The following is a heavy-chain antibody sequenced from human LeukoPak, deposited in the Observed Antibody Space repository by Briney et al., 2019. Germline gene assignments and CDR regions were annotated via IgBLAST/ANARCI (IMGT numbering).Heavy chain of an antibody. D-gene: IGHD6-19*01. J-gene: IGHJ4*02. CDR2: IGGRGVNT. CDR3: AGRPIAVAGPFDY. V-gene: IGHV3-23*01. CDR1: GFTFSSYA. Sequence: PGGSLRLSCAASGFTFSSYAMSWVRQAPGKGLEWVSAIGGRGVNTYYADSVKGRFTISRDNSKNTLCLQMNSLRAEDTAVYYCAGRPIAVAGPFDYWGQGTLVTVSS.